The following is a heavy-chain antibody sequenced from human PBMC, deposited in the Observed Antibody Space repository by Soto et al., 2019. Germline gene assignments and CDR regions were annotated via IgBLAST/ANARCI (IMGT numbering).Heavy chain of an antibody. CDR2: IYHTGDT. CDR1: SYSISSGFF. CDR3: ARDTNSLDL. D-gene: IGHD2-8*01. Sequence: PSETLFLTCVVSSYSISSGFFWAWIRQPPGKGLEWVGSIYHTGDTHYNPSLRSQVSMSVDTSKNHFSLRLTYLTAADTAVYFCARDTNSLDLWGQGILVTVSS. J-gene: IGHJ5*02. V-gene: IGHV4-38-2*02.